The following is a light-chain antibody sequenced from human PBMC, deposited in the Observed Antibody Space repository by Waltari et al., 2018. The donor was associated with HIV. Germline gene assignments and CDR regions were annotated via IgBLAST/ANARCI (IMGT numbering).Light chain of an antibody. J-gene: IGLJ1*01. V-gene: IGLV2-14*01. CDR1: SSDVGGYNY. CDR2: DVS. CDR3: SSYTSTYV. Sequence: QSALTQPASVSGSPGQSITISCTGTSSDVGGYNYVSWYQQHPGKAPKLMIYDVSNRPSGFSNRFSGSKSGNTASLTISALQAEDEADYYCSSYTSTYVFGTGTKVTVL.